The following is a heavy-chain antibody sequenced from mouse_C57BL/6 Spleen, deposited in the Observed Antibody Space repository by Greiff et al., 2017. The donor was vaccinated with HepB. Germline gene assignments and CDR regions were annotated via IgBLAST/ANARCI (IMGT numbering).Heavy chain of an antibody. CDR3: ARRGTQTGTDFEY. CDR2: IHPNSGST. Sequence: VQLQQPGAELVKPGASVKLSCKASGYTFTSYWMHWVKQRPGQGLEWIGMIHPNSGSTNYNEKFKSKATLTVDKSSSTAYMQLSSLTSEDSAVYYCARRGTQTGTDFEYWGQGTTLTVSS. CDR1: GYTFTSYW. J-gene: IGHJ2*01. V-gene: IGHV1-64*01. D-gene: IGHD4-1*01.